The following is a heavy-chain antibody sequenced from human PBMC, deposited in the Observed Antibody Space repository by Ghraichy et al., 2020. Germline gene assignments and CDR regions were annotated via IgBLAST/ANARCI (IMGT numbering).Heavy chain of an antibody. CDR2: ISSSGSTI. D-gene: IGHD6-19*01. CDR1: GFTFSDYY. Sequence: GGSLRLSCAASGFTFSDYYMSCIRQAPGKGLEWVSYISSSGSTIYYADSVKGRFTISRDNAKNSLYLQMNSLRAEDTGVYYCASSRRQWLVRAHMDYWGQGTLVTVSS. CDR3: ASSRRQWLVRAHMDY. V-gene: IGHV3-11*01. J-gene: IGHJ4*02.